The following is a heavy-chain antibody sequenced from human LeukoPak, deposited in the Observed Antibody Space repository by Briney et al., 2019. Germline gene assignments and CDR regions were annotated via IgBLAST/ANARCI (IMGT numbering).Heavy chain of an antibody. Sequence: GGSLRLSCAASGFTVSNNYMSWVRQAPGKGLEWVSLIYSGGSTKYADSVKGRFSISRDNSRNTLYLEMNSLRAEDTAVYYCAGYSSFDCWGQGSLVTVSS. CDR1: GFTVSNNY. CDR3: AGYSSFDC. CDR2: IYSGGST. J-gene: IGHJ4*02. V-gene: IGHV3-53*01. D-gene: IGHD3-22*01.